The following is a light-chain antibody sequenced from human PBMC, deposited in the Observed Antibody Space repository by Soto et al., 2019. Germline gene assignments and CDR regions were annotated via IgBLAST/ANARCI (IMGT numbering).Light chain of an antibody. CDR3: SSYTSSSTAV. V-gene: IGLV1-44*01. CDR2: RNN. J-gene: IGLJ2*01. Sequence: QSVLTQPPSASGTPGQRVTISCSGSDSNIGTNSVYWYQHLPGTAPKLLIYRNNQRPSGVPDRFSGSKSGNTASLTISGLQAEDEADYYCSSYTSSSTAVFGGGTQLTVL. CDR1: DSNIGTNS.